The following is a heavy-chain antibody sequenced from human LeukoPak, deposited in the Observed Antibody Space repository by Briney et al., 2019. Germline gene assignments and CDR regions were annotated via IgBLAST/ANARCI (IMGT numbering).Heavy chain of an antibody. CDR2: IIPIFGTA. Sequence: GSSVKVSCKASGGTFSSYAISWVREAPGQGLEWRGGIIPIFGTANYAQKFQCRVTITADESTSTAYMELSSLRSEDTAVTYCARALLDDFWSGFWFVNSGQGTLVTVSS. J-gene: IGHJ1*01. V-gene: IGHV1-69*01. CDR3: ARALLDDFWSGFWFVN. CDR1: GGTFSSYA. D-gene: IGHD3-3*01.